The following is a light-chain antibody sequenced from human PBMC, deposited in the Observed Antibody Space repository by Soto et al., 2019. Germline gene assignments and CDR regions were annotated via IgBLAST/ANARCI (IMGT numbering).Light chain of an antibody. V-gene: IGKV3-20*01. CDR1: QPVSITY. J-gene: IGKJ5*01. Sequence: VFTQSPRTLSLSPGESATLSCRASQPVSITYLTWYQQKPGQAPRLLIFGASKRATGIPDRFSGSGSGRDFSLTISGLEPEDFAVYYCQQYGSSPLISFGQGTRLEIK. CDR3: QQYGSSPLIS. CDR2: GAS.